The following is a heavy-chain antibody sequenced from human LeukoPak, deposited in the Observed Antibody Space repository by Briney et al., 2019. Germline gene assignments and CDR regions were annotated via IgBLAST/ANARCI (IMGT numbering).Heavy chain of an antibody. J-gene: IGHJ4*02. D-gene: IGHD6-19*01. Sequence: GGPLRLSCAASGFTFSSYWMSWVRQAPGKGLEWVANIKQDGSEKYYVDSVKGRFTISRDNAKNSLYLQMNSLRAEDTAVYYCARDYSSGWYDYWGQGTLVTVSS. CDR2: IKQDGSEK. CDR3: ARDYSSGWYDY. V-gene: IGHV3-7*03. CDR1: GFTFSSYW.